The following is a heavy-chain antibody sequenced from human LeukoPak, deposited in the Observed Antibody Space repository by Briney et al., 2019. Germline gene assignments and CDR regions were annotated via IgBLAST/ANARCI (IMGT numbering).Heavy chain of an antibody. D-gene: IGHD5-12*01. Sequence: PGGSLRLSCAASGFIFSNYYLNWVRQAPGKGLEWVSCIHGSASYNYYADSVKGRFTISRDSAKNSLYLEMSSLRVEDTAVYYCVRAFGGYDSQRFYYDMDVWGKGTTVTVSS. V-gene: IGHV3-21*06. J-gene: IGHJ6*03. CDR3: VRAFGGYDSQRFYYDMDV. CDR1: GFIFSNYY. CDR2: IHGSASYN.